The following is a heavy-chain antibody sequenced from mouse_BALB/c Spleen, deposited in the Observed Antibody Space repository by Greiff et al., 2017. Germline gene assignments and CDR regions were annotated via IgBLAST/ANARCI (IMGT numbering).Heavy chain of an antibody. CDR2: IRSKSNNYAT. Sequence: EVKLVESGGGLVQPKGSLKLSCAASGFTFNTYAMNWVRQAPGKGLEWVARIRSKSNNYATYYADSVKDRFTISRDDSQSMLYLQMNNLKTEDTAMYYCVRHEYDGPSYAMDYWGQGTSVTVSS. D-gene: IGHD2-4*01. V-gene: IGHV10-1*02. J-gene: IGHJ4*01. CDR3: VRHEYDGPSYAMDY. CDR1: GFTFNTYA.